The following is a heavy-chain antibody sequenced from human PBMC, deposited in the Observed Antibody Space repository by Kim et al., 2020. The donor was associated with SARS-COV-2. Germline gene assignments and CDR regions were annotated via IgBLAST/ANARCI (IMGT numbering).Heavy chain of an antibody. V-gene: IGHV3-23*01. CDR2: ISGSGGST. D-gene: IGHD2-2*02. J-gene: IGHJ6*02. Sequence: GGSLRLSCAASGFTFSSYAMSWVRQAPGKGLEWVSAISGSGGSTYYADSVKGRFTISRDNSKNTLYLQMNSLRAEDTAVYYCAKLEDIVVVPAAIGKGVFMYYYYGMDVWGQGTTVTVSS. CDR1: GFTFSSYA. CDR3: AKLEDIVVVPAAIGKGVFMYYYYGMDV.